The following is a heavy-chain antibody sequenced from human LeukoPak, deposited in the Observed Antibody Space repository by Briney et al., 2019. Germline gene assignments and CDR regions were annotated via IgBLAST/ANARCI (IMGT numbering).Heavy chain of an antibody. D-gene: IGHD2-21*02. CDR1: GGSISSSSFY. CDR3: VRLEYNDCQFDY. J-gene: IGHJ4*02. V-gene: IGHV4-39*01. CDR2: IYYGGST. Sequence: SETLSLTCTVSGGSISSSSFYWGWVRQSPGKGLEWVGNIYYGGSTYYNPSLKSRVTISVDTSRNQFSLKLKSVIAADTAVYYCVRLEYNDCQFDYWGQGTLVTVSS.